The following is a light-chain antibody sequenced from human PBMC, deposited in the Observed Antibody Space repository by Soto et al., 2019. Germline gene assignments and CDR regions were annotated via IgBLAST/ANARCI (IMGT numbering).Light chain of an antibody. CDR1: NIGSKG. Sequence: SYELTQPPSVSVAPGQTARITCGGNNIGSKGVHWYQQKPGQAPVLVVYDDSDRPSGIPERFSGSNSGNTATLTISRVEAGDEADYYCQVWGSSSDRVVFGGGTKVTVL. CDR2: DDS. V-gene: IGLV3-21*02. CDR3: QVWGSSSDRVV. J-gene: IGLJ2*01.